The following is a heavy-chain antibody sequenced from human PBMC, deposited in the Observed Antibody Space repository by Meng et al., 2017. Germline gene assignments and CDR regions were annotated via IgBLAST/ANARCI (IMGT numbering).Heavy chain of an antibody. D-gene: IGHD6-13*01. J-gene: IGHJ4*02. CDR1: GFNFPDYY. V-gene: IGHV1-2*06. CDR2: IDPKNGDT. CDR3: ARDEDISAAGKLFGDY. Sequence: GRLVESGGRGQKPGASVKVSCKPSGFNFPDYYIHWVRKAPGQGLGWMGRIDPKNGDTHYEQKFQGRVTMTGDTSISTAYMDLSGLRSDDTAVYYCARDEDISAAGKLFGDYWGQGTLVTVSS.